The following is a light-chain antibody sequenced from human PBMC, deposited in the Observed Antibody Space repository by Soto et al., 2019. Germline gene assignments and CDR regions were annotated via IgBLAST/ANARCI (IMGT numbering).Light chain of an antibody. J-gene: IGKJ2*01. CDR2: AAS. CDR1: QSISRY. CDR3: QQSYSTPRLFT. Sequence: DIQMTQSPSSLSASVGDRVTITCRASQSISRYLNWYQQKPGKAPKLLIYAASSMQSGVPSRFSGSISGTDCTLTISSLQPEDCATYYCQQSYSTPRLFTFGQGTNLEI. V-gene: IGKV1-39*01.